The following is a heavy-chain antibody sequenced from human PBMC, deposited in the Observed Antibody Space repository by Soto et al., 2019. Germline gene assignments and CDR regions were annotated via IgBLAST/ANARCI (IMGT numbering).Heavy chain of an antibody. CDR3: ARGVRLFRGSFDP. CDR2: SFHTGNT. V-gene: IGHV4-4*02. CDR1: GDSISSSRW. Sequence: SETLSLTCDVSGDSISSSRWWTWVRQPPGKGLEWIGDSFHTGNTNYNPSLKSRVTISVDKSKNQFSLKLTSVTAADTAVYYCARGVRLFRGSFDPWGQGTLVTVSS. J-gene: IGHJ5*02. D-gene: IGHD2-15*01.